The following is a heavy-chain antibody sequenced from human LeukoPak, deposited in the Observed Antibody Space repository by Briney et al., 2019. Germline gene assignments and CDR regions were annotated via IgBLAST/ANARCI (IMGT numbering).Heavy chain of an antibody. CDR2: IYYLGST. J-gene: IGHJ3*02. CDR1: GGSINNNNYY. V-gene: IGHV4-39*07. D-gene: IGHD4-17*01. Sequence: SETLSLTCTVSGGSINNNNYYWAWIRQPPGKGLEWIGTIYYLGSTYYNPSLKSRVSISVDTSKNHFSLHLTSVTAADTAVYYCARIPSSTGTISEVAFDIWGQGTMVTVSS. CDR3: ARIPSSTGTISEVAFDI.